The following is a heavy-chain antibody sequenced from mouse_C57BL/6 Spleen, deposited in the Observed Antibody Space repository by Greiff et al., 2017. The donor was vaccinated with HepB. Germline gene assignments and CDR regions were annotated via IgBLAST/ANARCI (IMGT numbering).Heavy chain of an antibody. V-gene: IGHV14-4*01. CDR3: TRYYYGSSYWYFDV. D-gene: IGHD1-1*01. Sequence: VQLQQSGAELVRPVASVKLSCTASGFNIKDDYMHWVKQRPEQGLEWIGWIDPENGDTEYASKFQGKATITADTSSNTAYLQLSSLTSEDTAVYYCTRYYYGSSYWYFDVWGTGTTVTVSS. CDR2: IDPENGDT. CDR1: GFNIKDDY. J-gene: IGHJ1*03.